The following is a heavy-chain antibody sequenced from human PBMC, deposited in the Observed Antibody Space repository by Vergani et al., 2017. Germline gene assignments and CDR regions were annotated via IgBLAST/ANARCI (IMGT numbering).Heavy chain of an antibody. D-gene: IGHD2-21*01. V-gene: IGHV4-31*01. CDR2: IFYSGTT. J-gene: IGHJ2*01. CDR3: ARSQGDYWYFDL. CDR1: GGSISSGDHC. Sequence: QVQLQESGPGVVKPSQTLYLTCAVSGGSISSGDHCWTWIRQRPGKGLEWIGYIFYSGTTYENPSLRSVLTISVDTSQKQFSLKWRSVTAADTAVYYCARSQGDYWYFDLWGPGSLVTVSS.